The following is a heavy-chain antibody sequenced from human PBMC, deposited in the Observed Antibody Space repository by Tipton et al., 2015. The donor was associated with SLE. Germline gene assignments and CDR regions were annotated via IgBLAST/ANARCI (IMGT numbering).Heavy chain of an antibody. CDR3: ARGSPMSIVSPQYWFDT. Sequence: TLSLTCSVSNDAINSGTHYWSWIRQSAGKGLEWIGHISVPGRAMYNPSLQTRVTISADTSKNEISLILTSVTATDTGVYFCARGSPMSIVSPQYWFDTWGQGALVTVSS. CDR2: ISVPGRA. V-gene: IGHV4-61*09. CDR1: NDAINSGTHY. D-gene: IGHD3-16*02. J-gene: IGHJ5*02.